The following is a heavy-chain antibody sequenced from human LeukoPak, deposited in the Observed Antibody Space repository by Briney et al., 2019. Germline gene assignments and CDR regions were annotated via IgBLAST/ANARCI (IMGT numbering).Heavy chain of an antibody. J-gene: IGHJ4*02. CDR3: ARSYAPGASDY. D-gene: IGHD3-16*01. Sequence: AASVKVSCKASGYTFTSYYMHWVRQAPGQGLEWVGILNPSVGSTTYAQKFQGRVTLTRDTSTSTVYMDLSSLRSEDTAVYYCARSYAPGASDYWGQGTLVTVSS. CDR2: LNPSVGST. CDR1: GYTFTSYY. V-gene: IGHV1-46*01.